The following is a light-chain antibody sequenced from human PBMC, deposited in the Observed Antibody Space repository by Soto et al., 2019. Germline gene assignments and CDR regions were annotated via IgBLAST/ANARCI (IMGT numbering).Light chain of an antibody. J-gene: IGLJ1*01. CDR2: GNT. CDR1: SSNIGAHFD. CDR3: NSHTSGDFRV. Sequence: QSVLTQPPSVSGAPGQRVTISCTGSSSNIGAHFDVHWYHQLPGRAPKLLIYGNTNRPSGVPDRFSGSKSGYTASLTISGLQAEDEADYYCNSHTSGDFRVFGTGTKLTVL. V-gene: IGLV1-40*01.